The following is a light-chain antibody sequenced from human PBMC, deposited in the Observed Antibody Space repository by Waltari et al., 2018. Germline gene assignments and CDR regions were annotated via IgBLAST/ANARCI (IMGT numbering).Light chain of an antibody. J-gene: IGKJ5*01. CDR3: QQYNNWPPIT. CDR1: QSVSNN. Sequence: ETVMTQSPATLSVSPGERATLSCTASQSVSNNLAWYQQKPGQAPRLLIYGASTRATGIPARFSGSGSGTEFTLSINSLQSEDFAVYYCQQYNNWPPITFGQGTRLELK. V-gene: IGKV3-15*01. CDR2: GAS.